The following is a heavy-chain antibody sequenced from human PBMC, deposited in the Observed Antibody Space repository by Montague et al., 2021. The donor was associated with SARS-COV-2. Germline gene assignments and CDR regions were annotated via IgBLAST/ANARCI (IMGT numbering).Heavy chain of an antibody. CDR2: IDWDEDQ. J-gene: IGHJ4*02. CDR3: ARSYGDYRDSYLDY. D-gene: IGHD4-17*01. CDR1: GFSLNTSGMC. V-gene: IGHV2-70*01. Sequence: PALVKPTQTLTLTRTFSGFSLNTSGMCVSWIRQPPGKALEWLALIDWDEDQYYSTSLKTRLTISKDTSKNQVVLTMTNMDPIDTATYYCARSYGDYRDSYLDYWGQGTLVTVSS.